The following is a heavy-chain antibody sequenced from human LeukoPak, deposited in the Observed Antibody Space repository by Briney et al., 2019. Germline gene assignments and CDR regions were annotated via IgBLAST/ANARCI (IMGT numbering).Heavy chain of an antibody. CDR3: ARGEIVITFGSSRPGDAFNI. CDR1: GYSFTNYA. D-gene: IGHD3-16*01. J-gene: IGHJ3*02. V-gene: IGHV1-3*01. CDR2: INAGNGNT. Sequence: ASVKISCKAFGYSFTNYAMHWVRQAPGQRLEWMGWINAGNGNTKYSQKFQGRVTITRDTSASTVYMDLSSLRSGDTAVYYCARGEIVITFGSSRPGDAFNIWSQGTMVTVSS.